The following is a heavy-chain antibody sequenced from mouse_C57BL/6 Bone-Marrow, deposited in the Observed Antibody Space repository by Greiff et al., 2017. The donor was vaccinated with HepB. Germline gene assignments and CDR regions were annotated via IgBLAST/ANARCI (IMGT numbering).Heavy chain of an antibody. V-gene: IGHV1-49*01. D-gene: IGHD1-1*01. J-gene: IGHJ1*03. CDR3: ARGGSSYDWYFDV. CDR1: YFAFMASD. CDR2: FTMYSDAT. Sequence: SGAELVRPGSSVKLSCTDSYFAFMASDMHWVKQRPGHGLEWIGSFTMYSDATEYSGNFKGKATLTANTSSSTAYMELSSLTSEDSAVYYCARGGSSYDWYFDVWGTGTTVTVSS.